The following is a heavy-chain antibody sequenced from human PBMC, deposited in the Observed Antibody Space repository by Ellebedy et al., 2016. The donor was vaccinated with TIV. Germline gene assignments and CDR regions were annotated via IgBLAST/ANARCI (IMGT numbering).Heavy chain of an antibody. V-gene: IGHV4-39*01. CDR1: GCSITRGSYS. CDR3: VRHPTLGTLDY. CDR2: VYFIRST. J-gene: IGHJ4*02. Sequence: MPGGSLRLSCTVSGCSITRGSYSRAWIRQPPGKGLAWVGNVYFIRSTNYNPSLKSRVTISVDTSKNQFSLKLTSVTAADTAVYYCVRHPTLGTLDYWGQGAQVTVSS. D-gene: IGHD3-16*01.